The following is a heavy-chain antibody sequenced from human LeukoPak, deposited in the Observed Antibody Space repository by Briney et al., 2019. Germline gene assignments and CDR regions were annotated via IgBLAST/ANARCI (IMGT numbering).Heavy chain of an antibody. CDR2: ISSSSSTI. CDR3: ARGGSRQPFDY. D-gene: IGHD1-26*01. CDR1: GFTFSSYS. J-gene: IGHJ4*02. Sequence: GGSLRLSCAASGFTFSSYSMNWVRQAPGKGLEWVSYISSSSSTIYYADSVKGRFTISRDNAKNSLYLQMNSLRAEDTAVYYCARGGSRQPFDYWGQGTLVTVSS. V-gene: IGHV3-48*01.